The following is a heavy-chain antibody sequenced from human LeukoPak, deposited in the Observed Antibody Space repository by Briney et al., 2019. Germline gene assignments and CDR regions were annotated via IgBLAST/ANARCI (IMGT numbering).Heavy chain of an antibody. CDR3: ASHYYGSGSYYSPAVDY. J-gene: IGHJ4*02. Sequence: PSETLSLTCTVSGGSISSSSYYWGWIRQPPGKGLEWIGSIYYSGSTYYNPSLKSRVTISVDTSKNQFSLKLSSVTAADTAVYYCASHYYGSGSYYSPAVDYWGQGTLVTVSS. CDR2: IYYSGST. V-gene: IGHV4-39*07. D-gene: IGHD3-10*01. CDR1: GGSISSSSYY.